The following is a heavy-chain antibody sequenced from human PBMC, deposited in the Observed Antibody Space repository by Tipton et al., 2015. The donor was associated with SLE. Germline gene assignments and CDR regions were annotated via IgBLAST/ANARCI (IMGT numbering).Heavy chain of an antibody. CDR3: ARQELNQLELKGYYYYMDV. V-gene: IGHV1-18*01. CDR1: GYTFTSYG. CDR2: ISAYNGNT. J-gene: IGHJ6*03. Sequence: QSGAEVKKPGDSVKVSCKASGYTFTSYGISWVRQAPGQGLEWMGWISAYNGNTNYAQKLQGRVTMTTDTSTSTAYMELRSLRSDDTAVYYCARQELNQLELKGYYYYMDVWGKGTTVTVSS. D-gene: IGHD1-7*01.